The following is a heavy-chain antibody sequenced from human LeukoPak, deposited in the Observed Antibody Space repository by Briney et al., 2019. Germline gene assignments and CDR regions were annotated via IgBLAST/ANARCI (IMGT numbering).Heavy chain of an antibody. D-gene: IGHD1-14*01. V-gene: IGHV4-39*07. CDR1: GGSISSSSYS. J-gene: IGHJ3*02. Sequence: KTSETLSLTCTVSGGSISSSSYSWGWIRQPPGKGLEWIGSIYYSGSTYYNPSLKSRVTISVDTSKNQFSLNLTSVTAADTAVYYCASLAPEPDAFDIWGQGTMVTVSS. CDR3: ASLAPEPDAFDI. CDR2: IYYSGST.